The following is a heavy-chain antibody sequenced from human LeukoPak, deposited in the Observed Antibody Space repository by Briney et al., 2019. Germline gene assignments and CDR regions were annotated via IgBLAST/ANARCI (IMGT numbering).Heavy chain of an antibody. CDR3: AKDGLAARTYYFDY. V-gene: IGHV3-23*01. J-gene: IGHJ4*02. Sequence: GGSLRLSCAASGFTFSSYTMHWVRQAPGKGLEWVSAISGSGGSTYYADSVKGRFTISRDNSKNTLYLQMNSLRAEDTAVYYCAKDGLAARTYYFDYWGQGTLVTVSS. CDR2: ISGSGGST. D-gene: IGHD6-6*01. CDR1: GFTFSSYT.